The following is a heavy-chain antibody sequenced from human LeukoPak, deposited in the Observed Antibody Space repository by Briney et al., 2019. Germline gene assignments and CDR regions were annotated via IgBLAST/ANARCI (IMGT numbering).Heavy chain of an antibody. CDR3: ARDRSLSLLLREWFDP. CDR1: GYTFTGYY. D-gene: IGHD2-21*02. J-gene: IGHJ5*02. V-gene: IGHV1-2*02. Sequence: ASVKVSCKASGYTFTGYYMHWVRQAPGQGLEWMGWINPNSGGTNYAQKFQGRVTMTRDTSISTAYMELSRLRSDDTAVYYCARDRSLSLLLREWFDPWGQGTLVTVSS. CDR2: INPNSGGT.